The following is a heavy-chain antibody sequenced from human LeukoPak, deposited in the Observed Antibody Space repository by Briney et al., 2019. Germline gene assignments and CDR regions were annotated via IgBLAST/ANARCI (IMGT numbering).Heavy chain of an antibody. CDR1: GFTFSDYA. V-gene: IGHV3-48*03. Sequence: GGSLRLSCAASGFTFSDYAMNWVRQAPGKGLEWLSYITSSGSSIYYADSVKGRFTISRDNAKSSLYLQMNSLRAEDTAVYYCARLTGATTGGFDPWGQGTLVTVSS. CDR2: ITSSGSSI. CDR3: ARLTGATTGGFDP. J-gene: IGHJ5*02. D-gene: IGHD1-1*01.